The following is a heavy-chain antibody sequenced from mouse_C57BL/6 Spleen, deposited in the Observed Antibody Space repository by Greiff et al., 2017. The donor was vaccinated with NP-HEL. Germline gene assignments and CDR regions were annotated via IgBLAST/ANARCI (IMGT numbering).Heavy chain of an antibody. D-gene: IGHD1-1*02. Sequence: QVQLQQSGAELVRPGTSVKVSCKASGYAFTNYLIEWVKQRPGQGLEWIGVINPGSGGTNYNEKFKGKATLTADKSSSTAYMQLSSLTSEDSAVYFCARNGPYAMDYWGKGTSVTVSS. CDR1: GYAFTNYL. V-gene: IGHV1-54*01. CDR3: ARNGPYAMDY. CDR2: INPGSGGT. J-gene: IGHJ4*01.